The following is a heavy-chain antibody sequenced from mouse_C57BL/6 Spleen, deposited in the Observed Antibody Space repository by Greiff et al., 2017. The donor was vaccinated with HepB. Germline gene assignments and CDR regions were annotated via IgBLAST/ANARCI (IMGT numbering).Heavy chain of an antibody. CDR1: GFNIKDYY. Sequence: VQLQQSGAELVKPGASVKLSCTASGFNIKDYYMHWVKQRTEQGLEWIGRIDPEDGETKYAPKFQGKATITADTSSNTAYLQHSSLTSEDTAVYYCARGDCDEENWFAYWGQGTLVTVSA. J-gene: IGHJ3*01. CDR3: ARGDCDEENWFAY. D-gene: IGHD2-4*01. CDR2: IDPEDGET. V-gene: IGHV14-2*01.